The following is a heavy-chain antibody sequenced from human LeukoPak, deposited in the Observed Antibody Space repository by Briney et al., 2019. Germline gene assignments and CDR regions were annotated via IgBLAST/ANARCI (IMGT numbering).Heavy chain of an antibody. CDR3: ARQHPDYGEGMDV. J-gene: IGHJ6*02. V-gene: IGHV4-39*01. CDR2: IYYSGST. D-gene: IGHD4-17*01. CDR1: GGSISSSSYY. Sequence: SETLSLTWTVSGGSISSSSYYWGWIRQRPGKGLEWIGSIYYSGSTYYNPSLKSRVTISVDTSKNQFSLKLSSVTAADTAVYYCARQHPDYGEGMDVWGQGTTVTVSS.